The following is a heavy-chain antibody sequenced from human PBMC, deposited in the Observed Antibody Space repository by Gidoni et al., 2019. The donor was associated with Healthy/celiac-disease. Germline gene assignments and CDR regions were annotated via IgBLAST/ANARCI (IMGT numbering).Heavy chain of an antibody. J-gene: IGHJ3*02. CDR3: ATVGSITIFGVVSPIDI. Sequence: QVQLVQSGAEVKKPGDSVKVSCQVSAYTLTELSMHCVRQAPGKGLEWMGGFDPEDSETIYAQKFQVRVTMTEDTSTDTAYMELSSLRSEDTAVYYCATVGSITIFGVVSPIDIWGQGTMVTVSS. V-gene: IGHV1-24*01. D-gene: IGHD3-3*01. CDR2: FDPEDSET. CDR1: AYTLTELS.